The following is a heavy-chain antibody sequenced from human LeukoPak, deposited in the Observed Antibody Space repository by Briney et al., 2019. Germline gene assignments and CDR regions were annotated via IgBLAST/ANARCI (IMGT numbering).Heavy chain of an antibody. V-gene: IGHV3-23*01. CDR3: ARPFTVTSDYFDY. Sequence: GGSLRLSCAASGFTFSSYAMSWVRQAPGKGLEWVSAISGSGGSTYYADSVKGRFTISRDNSKNTLYLQMNSLRAEDTAVYYCARPFTVTSDYFDYWGQGTLVTVSS. D-gene: IGHD4-17*01. CDR1: GFTFSSYA. CDR2: ISGSGGST. J-gene: IGHJ4*02.